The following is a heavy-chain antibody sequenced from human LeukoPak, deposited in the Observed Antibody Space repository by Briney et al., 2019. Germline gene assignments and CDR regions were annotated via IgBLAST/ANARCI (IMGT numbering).Heavy chain of an antibody. D-gene: IGHD3-22*01. CDR2: INSDGSRI. J-gene: IGHJ4*02. Sequence: PGGSLRLSCAASGITFSNYWMHWVRQAPGKGLEWVSRINSDGSRITYADSVKGRFTISRDNAKNTIYLQMNSLRVEDTAVYYCASSPVITRDWGQGTLVTVSS. V-gene: IGHV3-74*01. CDR3: ASSPVITRD. CDR1: GITFSNYW.